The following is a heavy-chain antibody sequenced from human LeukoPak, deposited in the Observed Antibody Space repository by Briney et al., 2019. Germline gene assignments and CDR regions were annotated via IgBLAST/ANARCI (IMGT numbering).Heavy chain of an antibody. Sequence: SQTLSLTCTVSGGSINSDSYYWSWIRQPAGKGLEWIGRIYTSGSTNYNPSLKSRVTISVDTSKNQFSLKLSSVTAADTAVYYCARNLGWGAYGDYDFAFDIWGQGTMVTVSS. J-gene: IGHJ3*02. CDR3: ARNLGWGAYGDYDFAFDI. CDR1: GGSINSDSYY. D-gene: IGHD4-17*01. V-gene: IGHV4-61*02. CDR2: IYTSGST.